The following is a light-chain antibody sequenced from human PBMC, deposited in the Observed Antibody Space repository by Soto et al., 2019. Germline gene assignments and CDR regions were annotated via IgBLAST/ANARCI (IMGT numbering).Light chain of an antibody. V-gene: IGKV1-5*03. Sequence: DIQMTQSPSTLSASVGDRVTITCRASQSISSWLAWYQQKPGKAPKLLIYKASSLESGVPSRFSGSGSGTEFTLTISSLQPDDFAPYYCQQYKSYSLTFGQGTKVEIK. CDR3: QQYKSYSLT. J-gene: IGKJ1*01. CDR2: KAS. CDR1: QSISSW.